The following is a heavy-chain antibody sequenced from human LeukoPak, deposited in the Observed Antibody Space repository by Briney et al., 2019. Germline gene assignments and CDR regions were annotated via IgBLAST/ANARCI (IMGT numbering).Heavy chain of an antibody. CDR2: ISVSGGTV. Sequence: PGGSLRLSCVASGFTFSSYSMNWVRQAPGKGLEWISYISVSGGTVSYADSVRGRFTISRNDAKNALYLQMNNLRDEDTAAYYCARHSGNHYDQLDCWGQGTLVTVSS. D-gene: IGHD3-22*01. CDR3: ARHSGNHYDQLDC. V-gene: IGHV3-48*02. J-gene: IGHJ4*02. CDR1: GFTFSSYS.